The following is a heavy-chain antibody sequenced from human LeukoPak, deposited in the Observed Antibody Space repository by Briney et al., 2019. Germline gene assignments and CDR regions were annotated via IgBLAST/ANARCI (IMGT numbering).Heavy chain of an antibody. CDR2: ISASGGSA. V-gene: IGHV3-23*01. CDR1: GFTFSNSD. CDR3: AKGGSYSDISVYPLASFDF. J-gene: IGHJ3*01. D-gene: IGHD3-22*01. Sequence: GGSLRLSCAASGFTFSNSDMNWVRQAPGKGLEWVSFISASGGSAHYADSVRGRFTISRDNSKNTLYLQMNSLRAEDTAVYYCAKGGSYSDISVYPLASFDFWGQGTMVTVPS.